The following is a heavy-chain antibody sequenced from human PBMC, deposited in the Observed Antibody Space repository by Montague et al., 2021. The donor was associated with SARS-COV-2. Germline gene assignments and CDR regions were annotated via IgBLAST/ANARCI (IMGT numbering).Heavy chain of an antibody. J-gene: IGHJ4*02. CDR2: VYSSGTT. Sequence: SETLSLTCTVSSDPINSYYWGWIRQPPGKRLEWLGYVYSSGTTNYNPSLNSRIAISVDTSKNQFSLRLDSVTAADTAIYYCATLTQSNGDFWGQGALVTV. V-gene: IGHV4-4*08. D-gene: IGHD4/OR15-4a*01. CDR3: ATLTQSNGDF. CDR1: SDPINSYY.